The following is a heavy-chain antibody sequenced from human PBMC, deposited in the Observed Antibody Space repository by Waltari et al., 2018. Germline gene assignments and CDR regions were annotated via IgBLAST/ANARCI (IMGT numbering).Heavy chain of an antibody. CDR1: GYSFVDPY. V-gene: IGHV1-2*02. CDR2: LNPNTGGT. J-gene: IGHJ4*02. CDR3: VRDLPRYSTNWDGDF. Sequence: QVQLVPSGAEVKRPGASVKVSCKASGYSFVDPYIHWVRQAPGQGLEWMGWLNPNTGGTNYAQKFQGRVTMTRDTSISTAYMELSRLNSDDTAMFFCVRDLPRYSTNWDGDFWGQGTLVTVST. D-gene: IGHD6-13*01.